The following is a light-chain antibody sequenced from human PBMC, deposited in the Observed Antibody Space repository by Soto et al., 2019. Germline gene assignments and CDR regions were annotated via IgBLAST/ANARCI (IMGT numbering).Light chain of an antibody. CDR1: QNIMNY. CDR2: TAS. CDR3: QQSYSSLWT. Sequence: DIQMTQSPASLSASVGDRVTITCRARQNIMNYLNWYQQRPGEAPKLLIYTASNLQSGVPSRFSGSGSGTDFTLTISRLQREDFATYYCQQSYSSLWTFGQGTKVDIK. V-gene: IGKV1-39*01. J-gene: IGKJ1*01.